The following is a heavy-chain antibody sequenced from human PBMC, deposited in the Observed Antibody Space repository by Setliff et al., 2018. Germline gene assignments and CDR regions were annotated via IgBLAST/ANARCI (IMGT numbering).Heavy chain of an antibody. CDR3: ARDSTWYGYFDL. V-gene: IGHV3-7*03. CDR2: VNQDGSDK. Sequence: GGSLRLSCAASGFTFSSYWMSWVRQTPGKGLEWVANVNQDGSDKYYVDSVKGRFTISRDNAKNSLYLQMNSLRTEDTAVYYCARDSTWYGYFDLWGRGTLVTVSS. CDR1: GFTFSSYW. D-gene: IGHD3-16*01. J-gene: IGHJ2*01.